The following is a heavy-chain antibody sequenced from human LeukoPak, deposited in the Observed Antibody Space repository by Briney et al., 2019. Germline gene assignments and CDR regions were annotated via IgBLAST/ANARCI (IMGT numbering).Heavy chain of an antibody. CDR1: GFTSSSYS. D-gene: IGHD1-14*01. Sequence: GGSLRLSCAASGFTSSSYSMNWVRQAPGKGLEWVSHTSSSSTTIYSEDSVKGRFTISRDNDKNSLYLQMSSLRAEDTAVYYCARAGTGTYYYYLDVWGKGTTVTVSS. CDR3: ARAGTGTYYYYLDV. CDR2: TSSSSTTI. V-gene: IGHV3-48*01. J-gene: IGHJ6*03.